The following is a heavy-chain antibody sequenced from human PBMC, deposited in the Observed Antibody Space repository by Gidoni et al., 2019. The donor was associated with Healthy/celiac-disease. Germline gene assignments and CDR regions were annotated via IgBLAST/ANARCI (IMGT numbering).Heavy chain of an antibody. CDR2: IYHSGST. CDR1: GGSISSGGYS. V-gene: IGHV4-30-2*01. D-gene: IGHD4-17*01. Sequence: QLQLQESGSGLVQPSQTLSLTCAVSGGSISSGGYSWSWIRQPPGKGLEWIGYIYHSGSTYYNPSLKSRVTISVDRSKNQFSLKLSSVTAADTAVYYCARGYGDYQIRWYFDLWGRGTLVTVSS. CDR3: ARGYGDYQIRWYFDL. J-gene: IGHJ2*01.